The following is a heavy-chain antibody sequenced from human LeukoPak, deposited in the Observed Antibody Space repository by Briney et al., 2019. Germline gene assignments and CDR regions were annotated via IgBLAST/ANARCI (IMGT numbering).Heavy chain of an antibody. CDR2: ISSSSSTI. Sequence: GGSLRLSCAASGFTFSSYSMNWVRQAPGKGLEWVSYISSSSSTIYYADSVKGRFTISRDNAKNSLYLQMNSLRAEDTAVYYCARAEYCSSTSCYGAYYYYYMDVWGKGTTVTISS. CDR1: GFTFSSYS. J-gene: IGHJ6*03. D-gene: IGHD2-2*01. V-gene: IGHV3-48*01. CDR3: ARAEYCSSTSCYGAYYYYYMDV.